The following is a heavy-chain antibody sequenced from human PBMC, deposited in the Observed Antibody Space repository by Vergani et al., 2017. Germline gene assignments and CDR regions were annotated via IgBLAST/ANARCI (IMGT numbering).Heavy chain of an antibody. CDR3: ARDLSGWLQPYYYYYYGMDV. V-gene: IGHV3-74*01. CDR1: GFTFSSYW. CDR2: SNSDGSST. D-gene: IGHD5-24*01. Sequence: VQLVESGGGVVQPGRSLRLSCAASGFTFSSYWMHWVRQAPGKGLVWVSRSNSDGSSTSYADSVKGRFTISRDNAKNTLYLQMNSLRAEDTAVYYCARDLSGWLQPYYYYYYGMDVWGQGTTVTVSS. J-gene: IGHJ6*02.